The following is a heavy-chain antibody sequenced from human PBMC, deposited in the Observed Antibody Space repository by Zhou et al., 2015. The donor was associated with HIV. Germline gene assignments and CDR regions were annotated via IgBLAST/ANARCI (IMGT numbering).Heavy chain of an antibody. D-gene: IGHD2-15*01. V-gene: IGHV1-69*08. CDR2: IIPILGIA. CDR1: GGTFSSYT. CDR3: ARDGRTLLAYSDPDAFDI. J-gene: IGHJ3*02. Sequence: QVQLVQSGAEVKKPGSSVKVSCKASGGTFSSYTISWVRQAPGQGLEWMGRIIPILGIANYAQKFQGRVTITADKSTSTAYMELSSLRSEDTAVYYCARDGRTLLAYSDPDAFDIWGQGTMVTVSS.